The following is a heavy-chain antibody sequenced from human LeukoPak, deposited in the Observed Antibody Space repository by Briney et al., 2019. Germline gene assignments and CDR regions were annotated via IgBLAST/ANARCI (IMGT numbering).Heavy chain of an antibody. Sequence: SETLSLTCTVSGGSISSSSYYWGWIRQPPGKGLEWIGSIYYSGSTYYNPSLKSRVTISVDTSKNQFSLKLSSVTAADTALYYCARRERILNNWFDPWGQGTLVTVSS. V-gene: IGHV4-39*01. CDR3: ARRERILNNWFDP. J-gene: IGHJ5*02. D-gene: IGHD1-26*01. CDR2: IYYSGST. CDR1: GGSISSSSYY.